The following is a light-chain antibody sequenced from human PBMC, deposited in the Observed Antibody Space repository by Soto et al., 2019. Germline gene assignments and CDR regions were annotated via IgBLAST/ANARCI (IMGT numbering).Light chain of an antibody. V-gene: IGKV3-11*01. CDR3: QQYGNWPLT. J-gene: IGKJ4*01. Sequence: EIVLTQSPGTLSLSPGERASLSCRASQSVGNFLVWYQQKPGQAPSLLIYDTSNRAPGIPARFSGSGSGTDFTLTISSLEPEDFAIYYCQQYGNWPLTFGGGTKVEIK. CDR2: DTS. CDR1: QSVGNF.